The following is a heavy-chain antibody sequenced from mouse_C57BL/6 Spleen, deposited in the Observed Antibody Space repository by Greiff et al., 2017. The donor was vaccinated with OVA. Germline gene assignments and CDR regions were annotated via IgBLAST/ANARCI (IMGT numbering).Heavy chain of an antibody. V-gene: IGHV1-50*01. Sequence: VQLQQPGAELVKPGASVKLSCKASGYTFTSYWMQWVKQRPGQGLEWIGEIDPSDSYTNYNQKFKGKATLTVDTSSSTAYMQLSSLTSEDSAVYYCAPRSNFYARDYWGQGTSVTVSS. D-gene: IGHD2-5*01. J-gene: IGHJ4*01. CDR2: IDPSDSYT. CDR1: GYTFTSYW. CDR3: APRSNFYARDY.